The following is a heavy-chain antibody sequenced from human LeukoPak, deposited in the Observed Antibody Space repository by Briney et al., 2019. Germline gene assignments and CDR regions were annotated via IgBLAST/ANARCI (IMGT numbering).Heavy chain of an antibody. Sequence: GGSLRVSCAASGFTFSSYSMNWVGQAPGKGLDWVSYLSSSSSTIYSADSVKGRFTISRDNAKNSLYLQMNSLRAEDTAVYYCARAQGNYDILTGYPSGPYYYYGMDVWGQGTTVTVSS. J-gene: IGHJ6*02. V-gene: IGHV3-48*01. D-gene: IGHD3-9*01. CDR3: ARAQGNYDILTGYPSGPYYYYGMDV. CDR2: LSSSSSTI. CDR1: GFTFSSYS.